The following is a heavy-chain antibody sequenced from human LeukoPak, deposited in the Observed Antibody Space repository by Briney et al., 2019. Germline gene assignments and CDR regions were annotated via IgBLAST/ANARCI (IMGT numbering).Heavy chain of an antibody. V-gene: IGHV3-30*18. CDR1: GFTFSSYG. J-gene: IGHJ4*02. Sequence: GGSLRLSCAASGFTFSSYGMHWVRQAPGKGLEWVAVISYDGSNKYYADSVKGRFTISRDNSKNTLYLQMNSLRAEDTAVYYCAKSDGVLWFGEFDYWGQGTLVTVSS. D-gene: IGHD3-10*01. CDR3: AKSDGVLWFGEFDY. CDR2: ISYDGSNK.